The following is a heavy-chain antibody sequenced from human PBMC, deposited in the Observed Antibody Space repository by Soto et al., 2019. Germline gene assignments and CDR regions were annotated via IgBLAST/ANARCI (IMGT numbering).Heavy chain of an antibody. D-gene: IGHD5-12*01. Sequence: GASVKVSCKASGYTFTGYYMHWVRQAPGQGLEWMGWINPNSGSTSYAQKFQGRVTMTRNTSISTAYMELSSLRSEDTAVYYCARGGQIVATEAFDIWGQGTMVTVSS. V-gene: IGHV1-2*02. CDR1: GYTFTGYY. CDR3: ARGGQIVATEAFDI. J-gene: IGHJ3*02. CDR2: INPNSGST.